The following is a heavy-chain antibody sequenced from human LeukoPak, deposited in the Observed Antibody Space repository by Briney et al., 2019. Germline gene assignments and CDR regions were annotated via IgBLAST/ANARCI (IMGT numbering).Heavy chain of an antibody. D-gene: IGHD6-25*01. CDR1: GFTFSTYT. CDR2: IGTSSSTT. J-gene: IGHJ6*03. V-gene: IGHV3-48*01. CDR3: ARFAAGGSYYYYMDV. Sequence: PGGSLRLSCAASGFTFSTYTMNWVRQPPGKRLEWVSNIGTSSSTTYYADSVKGRFTISRDNAKNSLYLQMNSLRADDTAVYYCARFAAGGSYYYYMDVWGKGTTVTVSS.